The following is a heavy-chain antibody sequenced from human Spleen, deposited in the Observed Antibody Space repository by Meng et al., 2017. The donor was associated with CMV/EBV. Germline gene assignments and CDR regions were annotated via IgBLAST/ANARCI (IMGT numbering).Heavy chain of an antibody. Sequence: ASVKVSCKASGYTFTGYFMHWVRQAPGQGLEWMGWINPNSGGTNYAQKFQGRVTMTRDTSTSTVYMELSSLRSEDTAVYYCARDKGWLQGGGRAFDIWGQGTMVTVSS. D-gene: IGHD5-24*01. CDR2: INPNSGGT. V-gene: IGHV1-2*02. CDR3: ARDKGWLQGGGRAFDI. CDR1: GYTFTGYF. J-gene: IGHJ3*02.